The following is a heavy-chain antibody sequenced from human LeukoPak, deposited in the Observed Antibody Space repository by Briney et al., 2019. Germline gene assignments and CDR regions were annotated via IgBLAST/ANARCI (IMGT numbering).Heavy chain of an antibody. J-gene: IGHJ4*02. D-gene: IGHD3-10*01. V-gene: IGHV3-30*18. CDR1: GFTFSSNW. CDR3: AKGIWFGELLPFDY. CDR2: ISSDGSNK. Sequence: GGSLRLSCAASGFTFSSNWMTWVRQAPGKGLEWVAVISSDGSNKYYADSVKGRFTISRDNSKNTLYLQMNSLRAEDTAVYYCAKGIWFGELLPFDYWGQGTLVTVSS.